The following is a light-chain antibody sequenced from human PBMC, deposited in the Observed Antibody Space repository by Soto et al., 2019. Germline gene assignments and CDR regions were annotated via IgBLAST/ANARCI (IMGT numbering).Light chain of an antibody. Sequence: QSALTQPASVSGSPGQSITISCTGTSSDVGGYNYVSWYQQHPGKAPKLMIYEVNNRPSGVSNRFSGSKSGNTASLTISGLQAEDEADYSCSSYTSSSTHYVFGTGTKLTVL. CDR1: SSDVGGYNY. J-gene: IGLJ1*01. V-gene: IGLV2-14*01. CDR3: SSYTSSSTHYV. CDR2: EVN.